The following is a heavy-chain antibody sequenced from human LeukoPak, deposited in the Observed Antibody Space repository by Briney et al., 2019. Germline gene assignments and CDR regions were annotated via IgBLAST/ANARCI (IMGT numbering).Heavy chain of an antibody. V-gene: IGHV3-9*01. J-gene: IGHJ3*02. D-gene: IGHD2-8*01. CDR3: VREDRILLGNDAFDI. CDR2: ISWNSGYI. CDR1: GFTFDDYA. Sequence: PGGSLRLSCAASGFTFDDYAMHWVRQAPGKGLEWVSGISWNSGYIGYEDSVKGRFTISRDNAKNSLYLQMNSLRGEDTAVYYCVREDRILLGNDAFDIWGQGTMVTVSS.